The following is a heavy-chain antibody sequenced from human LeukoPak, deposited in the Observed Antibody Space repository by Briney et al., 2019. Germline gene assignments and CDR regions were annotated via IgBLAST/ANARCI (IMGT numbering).Heavy chain of an antibody. CDR2: ISAYNGNT. Sequence: GASVRVSCKASGYTFTSYGISWVRQAPGQGLEWMGWISAYNGNTNYAQKLQGRVTMTTDTSTSTAYMELRSLRSDDTAVYYCARRRCSGGSCYSDYWGQGTLVTVSS. V-gene: IGHV1-18*04. CDR3: ARRRCSGGSCYSDY. J-gene: IGHJ4*02. CDR1: GYTFTSYG. D-gene: IGHD2-15*01.